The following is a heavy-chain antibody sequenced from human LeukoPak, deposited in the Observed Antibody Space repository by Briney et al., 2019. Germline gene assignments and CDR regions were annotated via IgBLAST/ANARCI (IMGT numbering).Heavy chain of an antibody. Sequence: PGGSLRLSCAASGFSVDGNCMTWVRQAPGKGLEWVSVIFSGDSIYYADSVKGRFTISRDNSKNTLNLQMNSLRAEDTAVYYCARVIWFGESKRDYWGQGTLVTVSS. CDR3: ARVIWFGESKRDY. CDR1: GFSVDGNC. CDR2: IFSGDSI. V-gene: IGHV3-66*01. J-gene: IGHJ4*02. D-gene: IGHD3-10*01.